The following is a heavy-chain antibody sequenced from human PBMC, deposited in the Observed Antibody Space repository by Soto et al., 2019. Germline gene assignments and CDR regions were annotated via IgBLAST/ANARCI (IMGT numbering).Heavy chain of an antibody. CDR3: ARDLTMIVVVNPREYYFDY. CDR2: ISANNGNT. J-gene: IGHJ4*02. CDR1: GYTFTSHY. V-gene: IGHV1-18*01. D-gene: IGHD3-22*01. Sequence: ASVKVSCKASGYTFTSHYMHWVRQAPGQGLEWMGRISANNGNTNYAQKLQGRVTMTTDTSTSTAYMELRSLRSDDTAVYYCARDLTMIVVVNPREYYFDYWGQGTLVTV.